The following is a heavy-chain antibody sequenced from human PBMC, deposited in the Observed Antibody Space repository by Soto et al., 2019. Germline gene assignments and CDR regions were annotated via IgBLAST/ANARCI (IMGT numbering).Heavy chain of an antibody. Sequence: ASVKVSCKVSGYTLTELSMHWVRQAPGKGLEWMGGFDPEDGETIYAQKFQGRVTMTEDTSTDTAYMELSSLRSEDTAVYYCATPMTTVTTSLFGYYYYYGVDVWGQGTTVTVSS. CDR3: ATPMTTVTTSLFGYYYYYGVDV. D-gene: IGHD4-17*01. CDR2: FDPEDGET. CDR1: GYTLTELS. J-gene: IGHJ6*02. V-gene: IGHV1-24*01.